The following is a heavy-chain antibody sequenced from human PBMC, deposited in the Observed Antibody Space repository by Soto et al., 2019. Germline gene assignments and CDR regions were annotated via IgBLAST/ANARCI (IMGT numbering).Heavy chain of an antibody. CDR2: ISVSGGST. J-gene: IGHJ4*02. CDR3: AKDGYSITRNKPLDY. D-gene: IGHD2-2*01. Sequence: GGSLRPSCAAYGFTFSIYAICWVRQPPGKGLEWVSSISVSGGSTYYADSVKGRFTISRDNSKNTLYLQMNSLRAEDTALYYCAKDGYSITRNKPLDYWGQGTLVTVSS. CDR1: GFTFSIYA. V-gene: IGHV3-23*01.